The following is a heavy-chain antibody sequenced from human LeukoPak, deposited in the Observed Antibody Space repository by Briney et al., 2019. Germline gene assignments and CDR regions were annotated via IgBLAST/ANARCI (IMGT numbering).Heavy chain of an antibody. CDR2: INHSGST. Sequence: TSETLSLTCTVSGGSISSYYWSWIRQPPGKGLEWIGEINHSGSTNYNPSLKSRVTISVDTSKNQFSLKLSSVTAADTAVYYCARGRGVIGSVLVYWGQGTLVTVSS. J-gene: IGHJ4*02. V-gene: IGHV4-34*01. D-gene: IGHD1-26*01. CDR3: ARGRGVIGSVLVY. CDR1: GGSISSYY.